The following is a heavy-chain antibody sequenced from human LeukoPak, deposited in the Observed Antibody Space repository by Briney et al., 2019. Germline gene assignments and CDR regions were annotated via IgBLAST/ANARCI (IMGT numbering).Heavy chain of an antibody. Sequence: SETLSLTCAVSGGSFSGYYWSWIRQPPGKGVEWIGEIYHSGNTKNNPSLKSLVTLSVDTSKNQFSRKLSSVTAADTAVYYCARGGWEPTGGGYYYYYMDVWGKGTTVTVSS. CDR2: IYHSGNT. J-gene: IGHJ6*03. CDR1: GGSFSGYY. D-gene: IGHD1-26*01. CDR3: ARGGWEPTGGGYYYYYMDV. V-gene: IGHV4-34*01.